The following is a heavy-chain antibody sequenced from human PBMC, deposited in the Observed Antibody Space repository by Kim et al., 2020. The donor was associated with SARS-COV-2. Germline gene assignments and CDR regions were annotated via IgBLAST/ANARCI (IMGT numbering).Heavy chain of an antibody. CDR3: ARGPSPWFCDH. Sequence: TYYPDSRKGRLTITRDESKNTLYLQMSNLRVDDTAVYFCARGPSPWFCDHWGQGTLVTVSS. CDR2: T. J-gene: IGHJ4*02. D-gene: IGHD3-10*01. V-gene: IGHV3-53*01.